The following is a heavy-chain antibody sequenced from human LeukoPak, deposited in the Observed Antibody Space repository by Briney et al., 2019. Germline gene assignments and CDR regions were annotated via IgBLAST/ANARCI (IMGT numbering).Heavy chain of an antibody. CDR3: TTVDTIMV. V-gene: IGHV3-73*01. D-gene: IGHD5-18*01. Sequence: PGGSLRLSCAASGFTFSASTMHWVRQASGKGLEWVGRIRSKPNSYAIAYAASVKGRFTISRDDSKNTAYLQMNSLETEDTAVYYCTTVDTIMVWGQGTLVTVSS. CDR1: GFTFSAST. J-gene: IGHJ4*02. CDR2: IRSKPNSYAI.